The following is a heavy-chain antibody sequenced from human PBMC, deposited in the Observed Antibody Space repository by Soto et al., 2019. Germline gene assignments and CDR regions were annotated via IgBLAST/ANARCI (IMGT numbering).Heavy chain of an antibody. CDR3: AKETYSGPLDY. V-gene: IGHV3-30*18. Sequence: QVQLVESGGGVMKPGRSRRLSSAASGFTFSIYGMHWVRKAPGKGLEWVAVISYDGSNKYYADSVKGRFTISRDNSKNTLYLQMNSLRAEDTAVYYCAKETYSGPLDYWGQGTLVTVSS. D-gene: IGHD2-15*01. J-gene: IGHJ4*02. CDR1: GFTFSIYG. CDR2: ISYDGSNK.